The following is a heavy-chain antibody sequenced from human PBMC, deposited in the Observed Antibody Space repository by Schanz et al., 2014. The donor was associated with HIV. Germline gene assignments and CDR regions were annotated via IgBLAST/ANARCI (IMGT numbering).Heavy chain of an antibody. Sequence: QVQLVQSGAEVKKPGASVKVSCKASGYTFTGYYMHWVRQAPGQGLEWMGWINPSSGGTNYAQKFQGRVTMTRDTSISTAYMELRRLRSDDTAVYYCARGRSGYCSGGSCPYGRYYFDYWGQGTLVTVSS. CDR3: ARGRSGYCSGGSCPYGRYYFDY. D-gene: IGHD2-15*01. V-gene: IGHV1-2*02. J-gene: IGHJ4*02. CDR2: INPSSGGT. CDR1: GYTFTGYY.